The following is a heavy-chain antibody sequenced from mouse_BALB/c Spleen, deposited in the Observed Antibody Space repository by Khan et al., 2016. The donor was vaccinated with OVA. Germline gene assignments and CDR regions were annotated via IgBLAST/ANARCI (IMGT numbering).Heavy chain of an antibody. V-gene: IGHV1-4*01. Sequence: QVQLKESGAELARPGASVKMSCKASGYTFTTYTIHWVKQRPGQGLEWIEYIIPSTDYTTYNQKFKDKATLTADKSSSTAYMQLSSLTSDDSAVYYCAKEGAYYRSDGWFAYWGQGTLVTVSA. CDR1: GYTFTTYT. D-gene: IGHD2-14*01. J-gene: IGHJ3*01. CDR2: IIPSTDYT. CDR3: AKEGAYYRSDGWFAY.